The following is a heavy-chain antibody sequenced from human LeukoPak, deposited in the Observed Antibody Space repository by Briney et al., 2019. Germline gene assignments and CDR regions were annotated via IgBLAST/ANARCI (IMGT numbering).Heavy chain of an antibody. V-gene: IGHV4-61*02. CDR3: ARDRKPPIANYNWFDP. J-gene: IGHJ5*02. Sequence: SQTLSLTCTVSGGSISIGTFYWSWIRQPAGKGLEWIGRIYTTGSTNYNPSLKSRVTMSVDTSKNQFSLKLSSVTAADTAVYYCARDRKPPIANYNWFDPWGQGTLVTASS. CDR1: GGSISIGTFY. CDR2: IYTTGST. D-gene: IGHD6-13*01.